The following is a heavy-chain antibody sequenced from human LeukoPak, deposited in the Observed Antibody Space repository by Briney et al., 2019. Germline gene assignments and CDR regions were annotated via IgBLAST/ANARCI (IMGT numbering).Heavy chain of an antibody. CDR2: INHSGST. V-gene: IGHV4-34*01. CDR3: ARRAVTYDAFDI. J-gene: IGHJ3*02. CDR1: GGSFSGYY. Sequence: SETLSLTCAVYGGSFSGYYWSWIRQPPGKGLEWIGEINHSGSTNYNPSLKSRVTISVDTSKNQFSLKLSSVTAADTAVYYCARRAVTYDAFDIWGQGTMVTVSS. D-gene: IGHD4-17*01.